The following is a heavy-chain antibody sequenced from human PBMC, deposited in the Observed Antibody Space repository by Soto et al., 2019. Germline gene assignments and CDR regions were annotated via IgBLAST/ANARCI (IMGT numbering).Heavy chain of an antibody. CDR1: GFTVSSNY. Sequence: GGSLRLSCAASGFTVSSNYMSWVRQAPGKGLEWVSVIYSGGSTYYADSVKGRFTISRDNSKNTLYLQMNSLRAEDTAVYYCARAPKAPYSGSYYFDYWGQGTLVTVSS. V-gene: IGHV3-53*01. D-gene: IGHD1-26*01. J-gene: IGHJ4*02. CDR3: ARAPKAPYSGSYYFDY. CDR2: IYSGGST.